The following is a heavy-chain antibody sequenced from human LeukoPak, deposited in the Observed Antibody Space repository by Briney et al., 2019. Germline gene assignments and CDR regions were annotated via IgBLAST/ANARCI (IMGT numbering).Heavy chain of an antibody. D-gene: IGHD2-2*01. CDR2: INHSGST. V-gene: IGHV4-39*07. CDR3: ARMNRRIVVVPAAIYYYYMDV. J-gene: IGHJ6*03. CDR1: GGSISSSSYY. Sequence: SETLSLTCTVSGGSISSSSYYWSWIRQPPGKGLEWIGEINHSGSTNYNPSLKSRVTISVDTSKNQFSLKLSSVTAADTAVYYCARMNRRIVVVPAAIYYYYMDVWGKGTTVTVSS.